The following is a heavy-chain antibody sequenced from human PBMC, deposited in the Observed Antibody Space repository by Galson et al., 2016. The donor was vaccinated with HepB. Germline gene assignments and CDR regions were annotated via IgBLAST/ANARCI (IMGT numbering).Heavy chain of an antibody. J-gene: IGHJ4*02. V-gene: IGHV1-18*04. D-gene: IGHD1-26*01. CDR3: TRGGRYPRGYLDQ. CDR1: GYTFTSFG. CDR2: ISTYDDNT. Sequence: SVKVSCKASGYTFTSFGISWVRQAPGQGLEWMGWISTYDDNTNYAQNLQGRVTMTTDTSTSTAYMELRSLRSDDTAVYYCTRGGRYPRGYLDQWGQGTLVTVSS.